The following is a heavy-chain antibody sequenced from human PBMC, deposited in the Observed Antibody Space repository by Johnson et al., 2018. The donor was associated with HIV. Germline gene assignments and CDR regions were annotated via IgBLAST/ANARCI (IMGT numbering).Heavy chain of an antibody. J-gene: IGHJ3*01. CDR3: TRGGHSLDAFDV. Sequence: QVQLVESGGGVVQPGGSLRLSCAASGLTFSSYGIHWVRQAPGKGLEWVSVIYSGGSTYYADSVKGRFTISRDNSKNTLYLQMNSLRAEDTAVYYCTRGGHSLDAFDVWGQGTMVTVSS. V-gene: IGHV3-NL1*01. CDR1: GLTFSSYG. CDR2: IYSGGST. D-gene: IGHD2-21*01.